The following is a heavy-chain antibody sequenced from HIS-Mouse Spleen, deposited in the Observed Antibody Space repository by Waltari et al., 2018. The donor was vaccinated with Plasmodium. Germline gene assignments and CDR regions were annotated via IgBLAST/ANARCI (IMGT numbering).Heavy chain of an antibody. J-gene: IGHJ4*02. V-gene: IGHV4-59*01. CDR3: ARGGYSSSSYYFDY. D-gene: IGHD6-6*01. Sequence: QVQLQESGPGLVKPSETLSLTCTVSGGSISSYYWSWIRQPPVKGLEGIAYIYYSGSTNYHPSLKSRVTISVETSKNQFSLKLSSVTAADTAVFYCARGGYSSSSYYFDYWGQGTLVTVSS. CDR2: IYYSGST. CDR1: GGSISSYY.